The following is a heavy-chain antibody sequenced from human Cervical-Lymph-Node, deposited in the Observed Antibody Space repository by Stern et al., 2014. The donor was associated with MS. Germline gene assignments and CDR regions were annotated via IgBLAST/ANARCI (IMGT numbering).Heavy chain of an antibody. CDR3: ARSRDAYSPLTY. V-gene: IGHV4-59*01. Sequence: QVQLQESGPGLVKPSETLSLTCTVSGGSISGYDCSWIRQPPGKGLEWIGHIYYSGSTNYIPSLKSRVTISIDTPKNQFSLKLTSVTAADMAVYYCARSRDAYSPLTYWGQGIPVTVSS. D-gene: IGHD5-24*01. J-gene: IGHJ4*02. CDR2: IYYSGST. CDR1: GGSISGYD.